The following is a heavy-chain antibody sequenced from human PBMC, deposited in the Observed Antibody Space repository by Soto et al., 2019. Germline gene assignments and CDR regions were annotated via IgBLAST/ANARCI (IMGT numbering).Heavy chain of an antibody. CDR2: ISGSGGST. Sequence: EVQLLESGGGLVQPGGSLRLSCAASGFTFSNYAMSWVRQAPGKGLEWVSGISGSGGSTYYADSVKGRFTISRDNSRNTLYLQMNSLRDEDTAVYYCAKDPYGTPNCYFDLWGRGTLVTVSS. CDR1: GFTFSNYA. D-gene: IGHD4-17*01. CDR3: AKDPYGTPNCYFDL. J-gene: IGHJ2*01. V-gene: IGHV3-23*01.